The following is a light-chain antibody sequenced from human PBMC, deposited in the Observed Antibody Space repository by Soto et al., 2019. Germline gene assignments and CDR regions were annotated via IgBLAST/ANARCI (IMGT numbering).Light chain of an antibody. CDR1: SSDVGGYKY. Sequence: QSVLTQPASVSGSPGQSITISCTGTSSDVGGYKYVSWYQQYPGKAPKLMMYEVSNRPSGVSNRFSGSKSGNTASLTISGLQAEDEADYYCTSYTSSSPCVFGTGTRSPS. CDR2: EVS. CDR3: TSYTSSSPCV. V-gene: IGLV2-14*01. J-gene: IGLJ1*01.